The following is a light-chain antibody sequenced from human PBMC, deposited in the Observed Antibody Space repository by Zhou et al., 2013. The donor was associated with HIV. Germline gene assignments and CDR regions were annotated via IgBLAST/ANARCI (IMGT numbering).Light chain of an antibody. CDR1: QAITND. CDR2: GAV. CDR3: QQYSVWPPYT. Sequence: IVLTQSPGTLSLSPGESATLSCRASQAITNDVAWYQQKRGQAPRVLLYGAVTRVAGVPARFSGSGSGTEFTLTISSLQTEDFATYFCQQYSVWPPYTFGQGTKLEIK. V-gene: IGKV3D-15*01. J-gene: IGKJ2*01.